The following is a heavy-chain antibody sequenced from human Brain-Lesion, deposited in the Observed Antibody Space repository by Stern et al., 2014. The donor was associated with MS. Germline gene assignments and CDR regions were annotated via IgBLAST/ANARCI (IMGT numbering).Heavy chain of an antibody. Sequence: EVQLVESGGGLVQPGGSLRLSCAASGFTFSNSWMHWVRQAPGKGLVWVSRINRDGSTTTYADSVKGRFTIPRPTAKHTLSLQMSSLRAEDTAVYYCTILSGPYDHWGQGTLVTVSS. CDR3: TILSGPYDH. J-gene: IGHJ4*02. D-gene: IGHD3-10*01. V-gene: IGHV3-74*02. CDR1: GFTFSNSW. CDR2: INRDGSTT.